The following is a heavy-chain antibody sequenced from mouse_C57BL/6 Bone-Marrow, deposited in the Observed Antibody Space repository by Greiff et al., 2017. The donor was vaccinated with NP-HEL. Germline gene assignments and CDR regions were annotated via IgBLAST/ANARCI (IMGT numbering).Heavy chain of an antibody. Sequence: VQRVESGAELVRPGTSVKVSCKASGYAFTNYLIEWVKQRPGQGLEWIGVINPGSGGTNYNEKFKGKATLTADKSSSTAYMQLSSLTSEDSAVYFCARHPRPYYSNPAWFAYWGQGTLVTVSA. D-gene: IGHD2-5*01. J-gene: IGHJ3*01. V-gene: IGHV1-54*01. CDR3: ARHPRPYYSNPAWFAY. CDR1: GYAFTNYL. CDR2: INPGSGGT.